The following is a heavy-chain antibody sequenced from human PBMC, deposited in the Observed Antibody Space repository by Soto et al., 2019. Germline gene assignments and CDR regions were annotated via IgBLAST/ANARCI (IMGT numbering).Heavy chain of an antibody. CDR2: INHSGST. D-gene: IGHD6-13*01. J-gene: IGHJ4*02. CDR1: GGSFSGYY. V-gene: IGHV4-34*01. Sequence: SETLSLTCAVYGGSFSGYYWSWIRQPPGKGLEWIGEINHSGSTNYNPSLKSRVTISVDTSKNQFSLKLSSVTAADTAVYYCAGGAIAAAGTLPYWGQGTLVTVSS. CDR3: AGGAIAAAGTLPY.